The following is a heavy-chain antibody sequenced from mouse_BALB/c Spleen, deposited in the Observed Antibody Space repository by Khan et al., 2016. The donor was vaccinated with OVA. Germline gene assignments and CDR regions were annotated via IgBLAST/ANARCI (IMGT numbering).Heavy chain of an antibody. V-gene: IGHV1-7*01. CDR3: ARSPTMITQFSY. Sequence: QVQLQQSGAELAKPGASVKMSCKASGYTFTSYWMHWVKQRPGQGLEWIGFINPTTGYTEYNQKFKDKATLTADKSSSTAYMQLSSLTSEDSAVXYCARSPTMITQFSYWGQGTLVTVSA. CDR2: INPTTGYT. D-gene: IGHD2-4*01. J-gene: IGHJ3*01. CDR1: GYTFTSYW.